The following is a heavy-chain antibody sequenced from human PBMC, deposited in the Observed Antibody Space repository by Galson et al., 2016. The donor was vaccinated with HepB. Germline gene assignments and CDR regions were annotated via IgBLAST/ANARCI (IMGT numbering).Heavy chain of an antibody. CDR1: GYTFSSYE. CDR2: ISAYNGNT. V-gene: IGHV1-18*01. J-gene: IGHJ3*01. Sequence: SVKVSCKASGYTFSSYEISWVRQAPGQGLEWLGWISAYNGNTKYPHKVQGRVTMTTDASTSTAYMELRSLRSDDTAVYYCARVYPGVTLDVWGQGTMVTVSA. CDR3: ARVYPGVTLDV. D-gene: IGHD2-8*01.